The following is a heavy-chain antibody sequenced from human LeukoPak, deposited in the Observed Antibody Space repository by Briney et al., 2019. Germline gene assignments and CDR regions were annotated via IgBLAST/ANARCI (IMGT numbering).Heavy chain of an antibody. CDR1: GGFISSYY. Sequence: NPSETLSLTCTVSGGFISSYYWSWIRQPPGKGLEWIGYIYYSGSTNYNPSLKSRVTISVDTSKNQFSLKLCSVTAADTAVYYCARHTALGRWLPPFDYWGQGTLVTVSS. CDR2: IYYSGST. D-gene: IGHD5-24*01. J-gene: IGHJ4*02. V-gene: IGHV4-59*08. CDR3: ARHTALGRWLPPFDY.